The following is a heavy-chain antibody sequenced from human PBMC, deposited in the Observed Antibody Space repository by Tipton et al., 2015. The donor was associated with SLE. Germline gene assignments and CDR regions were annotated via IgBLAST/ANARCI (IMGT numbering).Heavy chain of an antibody. J-gene: IGHJ4*02. CDR2: IYYSGST. D-gene: IGHD3-22*01. CDR1: GGSISSYY. Sequence: TLSLTCTVSGGSISSYYWCWIRQPPGKGLEWIGYIYYSGSTNYNPSLKSRVTISVDTSKNQFSLKLSSVTAADTAVYYCARDKTSNYYDSSGSLDYWGQGTVVTVSS. CDR3: ARDKTSNYYDSSGSLDY. V-gene: IGHV4-59*01.